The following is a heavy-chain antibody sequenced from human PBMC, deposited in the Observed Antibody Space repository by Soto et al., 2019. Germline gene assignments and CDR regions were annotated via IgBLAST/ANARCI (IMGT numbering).Heavy chain of an antibody. V-gene: IGHV4-38-2*02. CDR1: EEYIISVCY. CDR3: ARVGPCVPYYYDSSPYTFDNWFEP. CDR2: IYHGGST. D-gene: IGHD3-22*01. Sequence: SVTLSHPDTVVEEYIISVCYWGRLNKQTGKGLEGIGIIYHGGSTYYNPSLNSRVTLSIDMTNNHVSLILNSVTADDTAVYYCARVGPCVPYYYDSSPYTFDNWFEPWGQGTLVTGSS. J-gene: IGHJ5*02.